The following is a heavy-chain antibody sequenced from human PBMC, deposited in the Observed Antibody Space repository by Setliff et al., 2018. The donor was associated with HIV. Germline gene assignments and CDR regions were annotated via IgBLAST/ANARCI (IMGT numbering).Heavy chain of an antibody. D-gene: IGHD4-17*01. CDR3: AKGAGFYGDYTFDY. CDR2: IYSTGST. J-gene: IGHJ4*02. Sequence: SLTCTVSGASITSHYWRWIRQSPGRELEWIGYIYSTGSTNYNPSLQSRVSISMDASKNKFSLKVTSVTSADTAVYYCAKGAGFYGDYTFDYWGQGNLVTVSS. V-gene: IGHV4-59*11. CDR1: GASITSHY.